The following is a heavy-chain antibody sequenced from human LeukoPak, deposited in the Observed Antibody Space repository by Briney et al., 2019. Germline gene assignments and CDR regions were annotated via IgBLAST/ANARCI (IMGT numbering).Heavy chain of an antibody. J-gene: IGHJ6*03. V-gene: IGHV1-69*05. CDR3: AIGLRSRSPGIAARDYYYYYMDV. CDR1: GGTFSSYA. CDR2: IIPIFGTA. D-gene: IGHD6-6*01. Sequence: SVKVSCKASGGTFSSYAISWVRLAPGQGLEWMGGIIPIFGTANYAQKFQGRVTITTDESTSTAHMELSSLRSEDTAVYYCAIGLRSRSPGIAARDYYYYYMDVWGKGTTVTVSS.